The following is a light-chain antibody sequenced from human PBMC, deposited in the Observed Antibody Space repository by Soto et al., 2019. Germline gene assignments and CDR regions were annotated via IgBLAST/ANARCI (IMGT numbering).Light chain of an antibody. V-gene: IGKV3D-20*01. J-gene: IGKJ5*01. Sequence: EIVLTQSPATLSLSPGERAALSCGASQSISRNSLAWYQQKPGLAPILLIYDASARATGIPDRFSGSGSGTDFTLTISRGEPEDFAMYDCQQYGTSPQTFGQGTRLEIK. CDR3: QQYGTSPQT. CDR1: QSISRNS. CDR2: DAS.